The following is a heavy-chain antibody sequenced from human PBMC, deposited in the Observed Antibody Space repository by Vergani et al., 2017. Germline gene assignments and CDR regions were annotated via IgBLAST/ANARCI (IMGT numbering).Heavy chain of an antibody. CDR2: FLTGGNT. Sequence: QVQLQESGPGLVKPSQTLSLTCSVSGDSINSDTYHWSWIRQPAGKGLEWVGRFLTGGNTNYNPSLKIRVFMSTDTSKNQFYLKLTSVTAADRAVYYCARHDVLEGWFDPWGPGTLVTVST. CDR1: GDSINSDTYH. J-gene: IGHJ5*01. D-gene: IGHD3-16*01. V-gene: IGHV4-61*02. CDR3: ARHDVLEGWFDP.